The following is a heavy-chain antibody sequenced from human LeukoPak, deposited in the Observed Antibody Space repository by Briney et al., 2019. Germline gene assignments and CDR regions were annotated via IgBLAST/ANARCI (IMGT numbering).Heavy chain of an antibody. J-gene: IGHJ3*02. V-gene: IGHV3-7*03. CDR3: ARDLRSVSRYDVFDI. D-gene: IGHD3-3*01. Sequence: GGSLRLSCAASGFTFSSYWLSWVRQAPGKGLEWVANINHSGSEKYYVDSVKGRFTISRDNAKNSLFLQMNSLRAEDTAVYYCARDLRSVSRYDVFDIWGLGTMVTVSS. CDR1: GFTFSSYW. CDR2: INHSGSEK.